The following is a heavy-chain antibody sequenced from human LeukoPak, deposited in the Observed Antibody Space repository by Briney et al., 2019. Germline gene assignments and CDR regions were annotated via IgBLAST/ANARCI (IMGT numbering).Heavy chain of an antibody. V-gene: IGHV4-31*03. CDR2: IYYSGST. CDR1: GGSISSGGYY. J-gene: IGHJ4*02. D-gene: IGHD2-15*01. Sequence: PSETLSLTCTVSGGSISSGGYYWSWIRQHPGKGLEWIGYIYYSGSTYYNPSLKSRVTISVDTSKNQFSLKLSSVTAADTAVYYCARETLGRCSGGSCYNAGIDYWGQGTLVTVSS. CDR3: ARETLGRCSGGSCYNAGIDY.